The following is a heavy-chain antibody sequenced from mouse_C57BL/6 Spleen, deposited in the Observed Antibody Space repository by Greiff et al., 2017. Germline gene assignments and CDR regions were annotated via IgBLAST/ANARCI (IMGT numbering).Heavy chain of an antibody. Sequence: EVQLVESGGGLVKPGGSLKLSCAASGFTFSDYGMHWVRQAPEQGLEWVAYISSGSSTIYYADTVKGRFTIHRDNAKNTLFLQKNSLRSEDTAMYYCARLDYWGQGTTLTVSS. CDR2: ISSGSSTI. J-gene: IGHJ2*01. CDR1: GFTFSDYG. V-gene: IGHV5-17*01. CDR3: ARLDY.